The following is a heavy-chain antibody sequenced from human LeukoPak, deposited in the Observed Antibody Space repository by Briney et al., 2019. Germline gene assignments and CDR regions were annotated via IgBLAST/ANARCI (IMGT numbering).Heavy chain of an antibody. CDR1: GGTFSSYA. D-gene: IGHD1-26*01. CDR3: ATAYSGSTNWFDP. J-gene: IGHJ5*02. CDR2: IIPIFGTA. Sequence: SVKVSCKASGGTFSSYAISWVRQAPGQGLEWMGGIIPIFGTANYAQKFQGRVTMTEDTSTDTAYMELSSLRSEDTAVYYCATAYSGSTNWFDPWGQGTLVTVSS. V-gene: IGHV1-69*06.